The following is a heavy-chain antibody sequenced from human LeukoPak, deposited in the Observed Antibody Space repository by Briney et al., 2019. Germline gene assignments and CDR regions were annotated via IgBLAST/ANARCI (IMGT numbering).Heavy chain of an antibody. Sequence: SQTLSLTCTVSGGSISSGSYYWSWSRQPAGKGLEWIGRIYTSGSTNYNPSLKSRVTISVGTSKNQFSLKLRSVTAADTAVYYCARARGYRGYDSYYFDYWGQGTLVTVSS. CDR1: GGSISSGSYY. J-gene: IGHJ4*02. V-gene: IGHV4-61*02. CDR2: IYTSGST. D-gene: IGHD5-12*01. CDR3: ARARGYRGYDSYYFDY.